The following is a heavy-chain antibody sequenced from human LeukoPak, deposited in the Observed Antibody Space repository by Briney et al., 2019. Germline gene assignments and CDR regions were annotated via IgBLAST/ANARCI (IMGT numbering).Heavy chain of an antibody. Sequence: PSETLSLTCTVSGGSISGYYWSWIRQPPGKGLEWIGYIYYSGSTNYNPSLKSRVTISVDTSKNQFSLRLSSVTAADTAVYYCARFDTSGYYYSLDYWGQGTLVTVSS. CDR2: IYYSGST. J-gene: IGHJ4*02. CDR1: GGSISGYY. CDR3: ARFDTSGYYYSLDY. D-gene: IGHD3-22*01. V-gene: IGHV4-59*01.